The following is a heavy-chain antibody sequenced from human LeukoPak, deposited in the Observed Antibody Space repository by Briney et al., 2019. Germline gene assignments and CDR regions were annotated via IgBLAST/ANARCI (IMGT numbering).Heavy chain of an antibody. V-gene: IGHV1-18*01. CDR2: ISPNNGDT. CDR3: ARGSHVAATDAFDI. CDR1: GYTFTNYG. J-gene: IGHJ3*02. D-gene: IGHD6-19*01. Sequence: GASVKVSCKASGYTFTNYGITWVRQAPGQGLEWMGWISPNNGDTNYAQKFQGRVIMTTDTSTSTAYMELRSLRSDDTAVYYCARGSHVAATDAFDIWGQGTMVTVSS.